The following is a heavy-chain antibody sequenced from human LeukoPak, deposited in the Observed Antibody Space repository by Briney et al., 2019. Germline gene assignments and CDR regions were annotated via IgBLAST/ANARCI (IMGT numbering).Heavy chain of an antibody. CDR2: ITSGGDYI. CDR1: GFTFNTFN. Sequence: GGSLRLSCAASGFTFNTFNMNWVRQAPGEGLEWVSSITSGGDYIYYADSVKGRFTTSRDNAKNSLSLQLNSLRVEDTAVYYCAKDSVTMVRGPNNWFDPWGQGTLVTVSS. V-gene: IGHV3-21*01. J-gene: IGHJ5*02. D-gene: IGHD3-10*01. CDR3: AKDSVTMVRGPNNWFDP.